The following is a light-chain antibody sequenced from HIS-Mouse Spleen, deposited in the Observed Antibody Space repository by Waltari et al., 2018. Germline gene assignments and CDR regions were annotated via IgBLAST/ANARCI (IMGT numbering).Light chain of an antibody. V-gene: IGLV2-23*01. Sequence: QSALTQPASVSGSPGQSITISCTGTSSDVGSYNLASWYQQHPGKAPKLMIYEGSKRTSGVSNRFYGSKSGNTASLTISGLQAEDEADYYCCSYAGSSTWVFGGGTKLTVL. CDR2: EGS. J-gene: IGLJ3*02. CDR3: CSYAGSSTWV. CDR1: SSDVGSYNL.